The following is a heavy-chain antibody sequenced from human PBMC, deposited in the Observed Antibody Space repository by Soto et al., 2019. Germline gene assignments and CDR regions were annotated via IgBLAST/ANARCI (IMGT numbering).Heavy chain of an antibody. V-gene: IGHV1-69*01. Sequence: QVQLVQSGAEVKKPGSSVKVSCEASGGTFSSYPINWVRQAPGQGLEWVGGIIPSFGTSNYAQKFQGRVTITADDSTSTAYMELRSLRSEDTAVYYCARVGHITNYGMAVWGQGTTVTVSS. J-gene: IGHJ6*02. CDR1: GGTFSSYP. CDR3: ARVGHITNYGMAV. D-gene: IGHD1-26*01. CDR2: IIPSFGTS.